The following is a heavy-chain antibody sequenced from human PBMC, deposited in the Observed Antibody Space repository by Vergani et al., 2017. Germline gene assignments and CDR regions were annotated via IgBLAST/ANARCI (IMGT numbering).Heavy chain of an antibody. Sequence: QIQLQESGPGLVKPLETLSLTCSVSGHSISRGFYWAWIRQTPEKGLEWIGGMFHTGEASNSPSLQSRVAFSMDTSKNQFSLQLTSVTAADTAVYFCGVIMVRSPRPDNWFDSWGRGTLVTVSS. CDR3: GVIMVRSPRPDNWFDS. V-gene: IGHV4-38-2*02. CDR2: MFHTGEA. D-gene: IGHD3-10*01. CDR1: GHSISRGFY. J-gene: IGHJ5*01.